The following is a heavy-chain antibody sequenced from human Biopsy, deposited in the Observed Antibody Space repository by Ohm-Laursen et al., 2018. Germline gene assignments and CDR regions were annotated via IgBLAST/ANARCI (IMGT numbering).Heavy chain of an antibody. CDR1: GVSISTYY. CDR3: ARLYRLDDYWNDDPPDAFDV. J-gene: IGHJ3*01. V-gene: IGHV4-59*07. D-gene: IGHD3-3*01. CDR2: IYYSGST. Sequence: SDTLSLTCTVSGVSISTYYWSWIRQSPGRGLEWIAYIYYSGSTDYNPSLKGRVTISVDASKNQFSLKLSSVTAADTAVFFCARLYRLDDYWNDDPPDAFDVWAQGTMVTVSS.